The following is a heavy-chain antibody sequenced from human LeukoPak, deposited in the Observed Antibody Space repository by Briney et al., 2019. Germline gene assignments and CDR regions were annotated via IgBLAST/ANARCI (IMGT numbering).Heavy chain of an antibody. V-gene: IGHV1-24*01. Sequence: ASVKVSCKVSGYTLTDLAMHWVRQAPGKGLEWISGFNREDGETIYAQKLQGRVTITEDTSTDTAYMELSSLRSEDTAVYYCATVRGMITFGGVIPYYFDYWGQGTLVTVSS. CDR3: ATVRGMITFGGVIPYYFDY. J-gene: IGHJ4*02. CDR1: GYTLTDLA. D-gene: IGHD3-16*02. CDR2: FNREDGET.